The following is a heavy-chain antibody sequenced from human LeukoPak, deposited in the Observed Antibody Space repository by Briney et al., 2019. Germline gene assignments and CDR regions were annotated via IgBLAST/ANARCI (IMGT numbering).Heavy chain of an antibody. CDR2: INPSGGST. CDR3: ARNLFGVGENYYYYGMDV. D-gene: IGHD3-3*01. CDR1: GYTFTSYY. Sequence: ASVKVSCKASGYTFTSYYMHWVRQAPGQGLEWMGIINPSGGSTSYAQKFQGRVTMTRDTSTSTVYMELSSLRSEDTAVYYCARNLFGVGENYYYYGMDVWGQGTTVTVPS. J-gene: IGHJ6*02. V-gene: IGHV1-46*01.